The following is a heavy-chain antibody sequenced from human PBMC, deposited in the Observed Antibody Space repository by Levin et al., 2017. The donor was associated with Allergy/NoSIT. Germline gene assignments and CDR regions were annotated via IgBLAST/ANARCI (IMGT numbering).Heavy chain of an antibody. J-gene: IGHJ6*03. D-gene: IGHD3-16*01. Sequence: SQTLSLTCTVSGGSISSSSYYWGWIRQPPGKGLEWIGSIYYSGSTYYNPSLKSRVTISVDTSKNQFSLKLSSVTAADTAVYYCASQLNYYYMDVWGKGTTVTVSS. CDR3: ASQLNYYYMDV. CDR1: GGSISSSSYY. CDR2: IYYSGST. V-gene: IGHV4-39*01.